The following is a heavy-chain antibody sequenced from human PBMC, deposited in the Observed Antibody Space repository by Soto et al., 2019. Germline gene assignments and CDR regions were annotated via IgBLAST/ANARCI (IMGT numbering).Heavy chain of an antibody. Sequence: QVQLVQSGAEMKEPGDSVRVSCEASGYTFTSYYIHWVRQAPGQGLEWMGWINPKFGDTTYAQDFQGRVSMTRDMSISTVYMELSRLTSDVPAIYNCAINRDYYYGPGSGNGHGFWGQGTTVTVFS. V-gene: IGHV1-2*02. D-gene: IGHD3-10*01. CDR1: GYTFTSYY. CDR3: AINRDYYYGPGSGNGHGF. J-gene: IGHJ6*02. CDR2: INPKFGDT.